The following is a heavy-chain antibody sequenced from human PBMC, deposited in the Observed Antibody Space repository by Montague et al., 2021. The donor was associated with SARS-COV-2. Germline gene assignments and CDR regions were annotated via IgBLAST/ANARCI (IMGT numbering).Heavy chain of an antibody. CDR1: DFTFSTYA. CDR2: IWYDGSNK. D-gene: IGHD3-10*01. CDR3: AREVAPGSGSNSVDY. J-gene: IGHJ4*02. Sequence: SLRLSCAASDFTFSTYAMHWVRQAPGKGLEWVAVIWYDGSNKFYADSVKGRFTIPRDNSKNTLYLQMNNLRAEDTAMYYCAREVAPGSGSNSVDYWGQGTLVTVSS. V-gene: IGHV3-33*01.